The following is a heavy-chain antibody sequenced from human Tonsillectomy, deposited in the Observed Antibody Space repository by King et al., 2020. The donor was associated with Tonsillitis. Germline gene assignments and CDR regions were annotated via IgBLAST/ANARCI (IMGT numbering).Heavy chain of an antibody. CDR3: AGAPRKYNWSRGDYYYYYMDV. CDR2: IKQDGSEK. J-gene: IGHJ6*03. V-gene: IGHV3-7*03. Sequence: VQLVESGGGLVQPGGSLRLSCAASGFTFSSYWMSWVRQAPGKGLEWVANIKQDGSEKYYVDSVKGRFTISSDNAKNSLYLQMNSLRAEDTAVYYCAGAPRKYNWSRGDYYYYYMDVWGKGTTVTVSS. CDR1: GFTFSSYW. D-gene: IGHD1-20*01.